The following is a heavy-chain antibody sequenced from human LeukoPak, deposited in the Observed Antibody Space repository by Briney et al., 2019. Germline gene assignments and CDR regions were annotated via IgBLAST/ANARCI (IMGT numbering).Heavy chain of an antibody. J-gene: IGHJ4*02. CDR3: ARVIRAAPGKGYFDY. Sequence: GGSLRLSCASSGLIFSTYVLGWVRQAPRKGLEGASCISGSGGSTYHADSVKGRFTISRDSSKNTLYRQMNSLRAEDTAIYYCARVIRAAPGKGYFDYWGQGTLVTVSS. CDR1: GLIFSTYV. CDR2: ISGSGGST. V-gene: IGHV3-23*01. D-gene: IGHD6-13*01.